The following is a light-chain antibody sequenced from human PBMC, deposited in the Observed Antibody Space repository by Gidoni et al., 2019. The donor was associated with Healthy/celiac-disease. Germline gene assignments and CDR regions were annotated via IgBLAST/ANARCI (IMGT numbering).Light chain of an antibody. J-gene: IGKJ1*01. Sequence: DIQMTQSPSTLSASVGDRVTITCRASQSISSWLAWYQQKPGKAPKLLIYKGSSLESGVPSRFSGSGSGTEFTLTISSLKPDDFATYYCQQYNSYWTFGQGTKVEIK. CDR1: QSISSW. CDR2: KGS. V-gene: IGKV1-5*03. CDR3: QQYNSYWT.